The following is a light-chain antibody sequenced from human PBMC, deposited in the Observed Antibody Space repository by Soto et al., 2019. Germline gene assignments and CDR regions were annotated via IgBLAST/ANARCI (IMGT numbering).Light chain of an antibody. CDR2: GAS. CDR3: QQYDSTPHT. Sequence: EIGLTQSPGILSLSPGEGATLSCRASQSVRGNSLAWYQQKPGQTPRLLFYGASKRATGIPARFNGSGAGKDFTLNIRRLEPEDFAVYYCQQYDSTPHTSGQG. CDR1: QSVRGNS. J-gene: IGKJ2*01. V-gene: IGKV3-20*01.